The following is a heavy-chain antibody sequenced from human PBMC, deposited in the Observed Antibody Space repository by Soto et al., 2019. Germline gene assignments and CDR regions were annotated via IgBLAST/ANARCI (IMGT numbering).Heavy chain of an antibody. CDR1: GFTVSSNY. Sequence: EVQLVESGGGLIQPGGSLRLACAASGFTVSSNYMSWVRQAPWKGLEWVSVIYSGGSTYYADSVKGRFTISRDKSKNMLYLQMNSLRADDTAMYYCSRDVVGATTYYYYGMDVWGQGTTVTVSS. CDR3: SRDVVGATTYYYYGMDV. D-gene: IGHD1-26*01. J-gene: IGHJ6*02. CDR2: IYSGGST. V-gene: IGHV3-53*01.